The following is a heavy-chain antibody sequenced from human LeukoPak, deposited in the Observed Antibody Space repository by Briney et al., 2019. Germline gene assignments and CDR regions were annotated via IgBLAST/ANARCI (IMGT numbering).Heavy chain of an antibody. J-gene: IGHJ4*02. CDR1: GFTFTKYG. D-gene: IGHD2-15*01. CDR3: AKPPGYCSGGSCYLAS. V-gene: IGHV3-23*01. CDR2: ISGSGGST. Sequence: GGSLRLSCAASGFTFTKYGMSWVRQAPGKGLEWVSAISGSGGSTYYADSVKGRFTISRDNSKNTLYLQMNSLRAEDTAVYYCAKPPGYCSGGSCYLASWGQGTLVTVSS.